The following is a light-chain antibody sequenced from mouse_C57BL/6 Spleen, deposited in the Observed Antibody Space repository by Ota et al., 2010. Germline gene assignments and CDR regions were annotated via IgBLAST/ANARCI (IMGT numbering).Light chain of an antibody. V-gene: IGKV6-15*01. CDR2: SAS. CDR1: QNVGTN. CDR3: QQYNSYPLT. J-gene: IGKJ5*01. Sequence: DIVMTQSQKFMSTSVGDRVSVTCKASQNVGTNVAWYQQKPGQSPKPLIYSASYRYSGVPDRFTGSRSGTDFTLTISNVQSEDLSEYFCQQYNSYPLTFGAGTKL.